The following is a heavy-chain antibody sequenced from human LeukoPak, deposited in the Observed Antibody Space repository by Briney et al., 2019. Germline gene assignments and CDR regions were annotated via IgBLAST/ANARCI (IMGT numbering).Heavy chain of an antibody. CDR1: GFTFSSYA. CDR3: AKGYCSGGSCYLNRFDP. V-gene: IGHV3-23*01. CDR2: ISGSGGST. D-gene: IGHD2-15*01. J-gene: IGHJ5*02. Sequence: GGSLRLSCAASGFTFSSYAMSWVRQAPGKGLEWVSAISGSGGSTYYADSVKGRFTISRDNSKNTLYLQMNSLRAEDTAVYYCAKGYCSGGSCYLNRFDPWGQGTLVTVSS.